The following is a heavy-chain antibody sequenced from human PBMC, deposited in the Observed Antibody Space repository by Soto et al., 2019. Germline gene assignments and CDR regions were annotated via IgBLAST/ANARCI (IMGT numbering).Heavy chain of an antibody. V-gene: IGHV3-23*01. Sequence: EVQLLKSGGGLVQPGGSLRLSCAASGFTFSSYAMSWVRQAPGKGLEWVSVISGGGNRIYYADSVKGRFTISRDNSKNTLYLQMNSLRDEDTAIYYCAKERRLERGDFDYWGQGTLVTVSS. CDR2: ISGGGNRI. D-gene: IGHD1-1*01. CDR3: AKERRLERGDFDY. CDR1: GFTFSSYA. J-gene: IGHJ4*02.